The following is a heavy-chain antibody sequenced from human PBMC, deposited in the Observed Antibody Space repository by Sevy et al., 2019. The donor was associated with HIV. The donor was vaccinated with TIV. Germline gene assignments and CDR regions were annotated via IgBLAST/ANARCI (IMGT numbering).Heavy chain of an antibody. CDR2: ISYDGSNK. V-gene: IGHV3-30-3*01. D-gene: IGHD5-18*01. CDR1: GFTISSYA. Sequence: GGSLRLSCAVSGFTISSYAMHWVRQAPGKGLEWVAGISYDGSNKYYADSVKGRFTISRDNSKNTLYLQMNSLRVDDTAVYYCARDMGYSYGQFDYWGQGTLVTVSS. CDR3: ARDMGYSYGQFDY. J-gene: IGHJ4*02.